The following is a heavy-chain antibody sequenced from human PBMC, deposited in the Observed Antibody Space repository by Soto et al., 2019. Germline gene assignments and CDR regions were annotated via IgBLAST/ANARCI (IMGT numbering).Heavy chain of an antibody. Sequence: QVQLQESGPGLVKPSQTLSLTCTVSGGSISSGGYYWSWIRQHPGKGLEWIGYIYYSGSTYYNPSLKSRVTISVDTSKNQFSLKLSSVTAADTAVYDCARGAYYDSSGYYSWDAFDIWGQGTMVTVSS. CDR1: GGSISSGGYY. D-gene: IGHD3-22*01. CDR2: IYYSGST. CDR3: ARGAYYDSSGYYSWDAFDI. J-gene: IGHJ3*02. V-gene: IGHV4-31*03.